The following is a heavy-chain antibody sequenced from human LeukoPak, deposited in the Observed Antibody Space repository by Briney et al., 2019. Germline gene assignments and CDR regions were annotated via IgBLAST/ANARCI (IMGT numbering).Heavy chain of an antibody. Sequence: SQTLSLTCTVSGNSISSGDNYWSWIRQPAGKGLEWIGRIYTSGSTNFNPSLKSRVTISVDTSKNQFSLKLSSVTAADTAVYYCARGGPSSWYFGAFDIWGQGTMVTVSS. V-gene: IGHV4-61*02. CDR1: GNSISSGDNY. CDR3: ARGGPSSWYFGAFDI. CDR2: IYTSGST. J-gene: IGHJ3*02. D-gene: IGHD6-13*01.